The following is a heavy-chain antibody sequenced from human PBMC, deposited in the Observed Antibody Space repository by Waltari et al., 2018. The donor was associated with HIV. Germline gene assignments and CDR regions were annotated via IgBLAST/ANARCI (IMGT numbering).Heavy chain of an antibody. CDR3: AKGLVPPQRGYDSSGYPLGN. CDR1: GFTFSSYA. CDR2: ISGSGGST. D-gene: IGHD3-22*01. V-gene: IGHV3-23*01. J-gene: IGHJ4*02. Sequence: EVQLLESGGGLVQPGGSLRLSCAASGFTFSSYAMSWVRPAPGTGLEWVSAISGSGGSTYYADSVKGRFTISRDNSKNTLYLQMNSLRAEDTAVYYCAKGLVPPQRGYDSSGYPLGNWGQGTLVTVSS.